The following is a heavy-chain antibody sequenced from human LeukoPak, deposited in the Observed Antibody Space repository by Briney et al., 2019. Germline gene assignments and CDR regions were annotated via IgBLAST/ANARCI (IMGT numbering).Heavy chain of an antibody. J-gene: IGHJ5*01. CDR1: GGAIRSFY. D-gene: IGHD2-15*01. Sequence: SETLSLTCTVSGGAIRSFYWSWLRQPPGGGLEWIGYIYTSGSTNYNPPLKSRVTISVDKPKNQLSLNLGPVTAADMAVYYSGRLKPLTQDRWFDSWGQGTLVTVSS. CDR2: IYTSGST. CDR3: GRLKPLTQDRWFDS. V-gene: IGHV4-4*08.